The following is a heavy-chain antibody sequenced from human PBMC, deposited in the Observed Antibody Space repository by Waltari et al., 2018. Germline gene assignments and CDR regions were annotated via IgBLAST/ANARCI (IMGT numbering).Heavy chain of an antibody. CDR3: ARVATKTYSSPVPGRPYYYGMDV. D-gene: IGHD3-22*01. Sequence: EEQLVESGGGLAHPGESLRLSCAASGFTFSRYWMDWVRQAPGKGLVWVSRMSSDGSSVTYADAVKGRFTSARDNAKNTLYVQMNRLRAEDTAVYYCARVATKTYSSPVPGRPYYYGMDVWGQGTTVTVSS. CDR1: GFTFSRYW. CDR2: MSSDGSSV. V-gene: IGHV3-74*01. J-gene: IGHJ6*02.